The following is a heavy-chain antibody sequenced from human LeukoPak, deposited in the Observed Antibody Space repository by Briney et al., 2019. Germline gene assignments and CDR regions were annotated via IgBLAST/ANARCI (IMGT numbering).Heavy chain of an antibody. CDR2: IYHSGST. CDR3: ARDFKGYGDYLDY. Sequence: SETLSLTCAVSGGSISSSNWWSWVRQPPGKGLEWIGEIYHSGSTNYNPSLKSRVTISVDKSKNQFSLKLSSVTAADTAVYYCARDFKGYGDYLDYWGQGTLVTVSS. J-gene: IGHJ4*02. V-gene: IGHV4-4*02. D-gene: IGHD4-17*01. CDR1: GGSISSSNW.